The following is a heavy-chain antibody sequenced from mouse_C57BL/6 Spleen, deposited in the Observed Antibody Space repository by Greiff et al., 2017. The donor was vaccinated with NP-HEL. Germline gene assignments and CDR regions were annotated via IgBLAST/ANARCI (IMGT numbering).Heavy chain of an antibody. V-gene: IGHV1-26*01. D-gene: IGHD2-2*01. CDR1: GYTFTDYY. CDR2: IIPNNGGT. J-gene: IGHJ2*01. Sequence: EVQLHQSGPELVKPGASVKISCKASGYTFTDYYMNWVKQSHGKSLEWIGDIIPNNGGTSYNQKFKGKATLTVDKSSSTAYMELRSLTSEDSAGYYCARSEGLGLRRDFDYWGQGTTLTVSS. CDR3: ARSEGLGLRRDFDY.